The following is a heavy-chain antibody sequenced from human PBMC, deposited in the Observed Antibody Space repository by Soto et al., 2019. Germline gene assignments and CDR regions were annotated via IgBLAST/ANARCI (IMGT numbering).Heavy chain of an antibody. CDR1: GYTFTSYD. J-gene: IGHJ5*02. V-gene: IGHV1-8*01. Sequence: EASVKVSCKASGYTFTSYDINWVRQATGQGLEWMGWMNPNSGNTGYAQKFQGRVTMTRNTSISTAYMELSSLRSEDTAVYYCARGASITIFGVAKWFDPWGQGTLVTVSS. CDR3: ARGASITIFGVAKWFDP. D-gene: IGHD3-3*01. CDR2: MNPNSGNT.